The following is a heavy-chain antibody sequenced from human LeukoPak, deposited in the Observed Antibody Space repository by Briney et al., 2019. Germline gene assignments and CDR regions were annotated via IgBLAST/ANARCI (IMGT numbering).Heavy chain of an antibody. CDR1: GYTFTSYA. J-gene: IGHJ4*02. CDR3: ARESRDGDFDY. CDR2: GNAGHGNT. D-gene: IGHD4-17*01. V-gene: IGHV1-3*02. Sequence: ASVKVSCKASGYTFTSYAMHWVRQAPGQRLEWMGWGNAGHGNTKYSQEFQGGVTITRDTSATTAYMELSSLRSEDMAVYYCARESRDGDFDYWGQGTLVTVSS.